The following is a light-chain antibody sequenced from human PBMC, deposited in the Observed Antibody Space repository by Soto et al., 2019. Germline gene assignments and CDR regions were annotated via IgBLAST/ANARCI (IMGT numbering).Light chain of an antibody. Sequence: IQMTQSPSSLSASVGDRVTITCQASQDISNYLNWYQQKPGKPPKLLIFDVSSLQSGVPSRFSGSGSGTDFTLTINSLQAEDFATYYCQQFNTYPITFGQGTRLEIK. CDR2: DVS. CDR3: QQFNTYPIT. CDR1: QDISNY. V-gene: IGKV1-13*02. J-gene: IGKJ5*01.